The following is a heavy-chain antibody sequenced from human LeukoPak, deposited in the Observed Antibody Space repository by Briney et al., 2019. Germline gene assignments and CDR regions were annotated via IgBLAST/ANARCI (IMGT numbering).Heavy chain of an antibody. CDR1: GYTFTSYG. CDR2: ISAYNGNT. V-gene: IGHV1-18*01. D-gene: IGHD4-17*01. CDR3: AREDTVTTLYY. Sequence: GASVNVSCKASGYTFTSYGISWVRQAPGQGLEWMGWISAYNGNTNYAQKLQGRVTMTTDTSTSTAYMELRSLRSEDTAVYYCAREDTVTTLYYWGQGTLVTVSS. J-gene: IGHJ4*02.